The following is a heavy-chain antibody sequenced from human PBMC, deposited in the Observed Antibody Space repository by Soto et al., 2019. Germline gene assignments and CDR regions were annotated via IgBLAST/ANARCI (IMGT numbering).Heavy chain of an antibody. CDR3: ARGENIVVVPGLFDY. Sequence: SLRLSCAASGFTFHNAWMSWVRQAPGKGLEWVAVISYDGANKYYADSVKGRFTISRDNAKNSLYLQMNSLRAEDTAVYYCARGENIVVVPGLFDYWGQGTLVTVSS. CDR2: ISYDGANK. CDR1: GFTFHNAW. J-gene: IGHJ4*02. V-gene: IGHV3-30*03. D-gene: IGHD2-2*01.